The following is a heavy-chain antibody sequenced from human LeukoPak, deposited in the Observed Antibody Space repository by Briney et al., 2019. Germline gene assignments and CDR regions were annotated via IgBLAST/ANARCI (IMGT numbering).Heavy chain of an antibody. CDR3: ARMPLGEVATIVRFDP. V-gene: IGHV1-18*04. CDR1: GYTFTGYY. D-gene: IGHD5-12*01. J-gene: IGHJ5*02. CDR2: ISAYNGNT. Sequence: ASVKVSCKASGYTFTGYYMHWVRQAPGQGLEWMGWISAYNGNTNYAQKLQGRVTMTTDTSTSTAYMELRSLRSDDTAVYYCARMPLGEVATIVRFDPWGQGTLVTVSS.